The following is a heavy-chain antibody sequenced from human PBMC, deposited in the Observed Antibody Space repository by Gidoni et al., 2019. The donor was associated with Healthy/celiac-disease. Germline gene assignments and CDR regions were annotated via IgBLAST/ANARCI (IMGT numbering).Heavy chain of an antibody. CDR2: IYHSGST. V-gene: IGHV4-4*02. CDR3: ARGPSIAVAGGLPFDY. CDR1: GCPISRSNW. Sequence: QVLLQESGPGLVKPSGTLSLTFAVSGCPISRSNWWSWVRQPPGKGLEWIGEIYHSGSTNYNPSLKSRVTISVDKSKNQFSLKLSSVTAADTAVYYCARGPSIAVAGGLPFDYWGQGTLVTVSS. D-gene: IGHD6-19*01. J-gene: IGHJ4*02.